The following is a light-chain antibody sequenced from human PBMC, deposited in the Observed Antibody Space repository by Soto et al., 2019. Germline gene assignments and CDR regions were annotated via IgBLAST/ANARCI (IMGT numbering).Light chain of an antibody. CDR2: GAS. CDR1: QSVSSK. Sequence: IVMAQSTAILSVSPWEGATLSCRASQSVSSKLAWYQQKPGQAPRLLIYGASTRATGIPARFSGSGSGTEFTLIISSLQSEDSAVYYCQQYNSWLWTFGQGTKVDIK. V-gene: IGKV3-15*01. J-gene: IGKJ1*01. CDR3: QQYNSWLWT.